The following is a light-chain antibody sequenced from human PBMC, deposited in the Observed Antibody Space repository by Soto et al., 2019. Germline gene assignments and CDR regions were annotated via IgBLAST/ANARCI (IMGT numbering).Light chain of an antibody. J-gene: IGKJ1*01. V-gene: IGKV1-39*01. CDR2: AAS. Sequence: IQMTQSPSSLSASLGDIVTITCRASQSIANYLNWYQQKPGKAPKLLIYAASTLESGVPSRFSGSGSGTDFTLTISSLQPEDFATYYCQQSYNNPKTFGQGTKVDI. CDR1: QSIANY. CDR3: QQSYNNPKT.